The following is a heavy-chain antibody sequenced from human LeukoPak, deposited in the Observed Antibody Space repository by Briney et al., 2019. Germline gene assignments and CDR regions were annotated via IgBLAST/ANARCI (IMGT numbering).Heavy chain of an antibody. CDR3: ARDSDYYASGTYYRVGFDP. Sequence: SQTLSLTCAISGDSVSSHSAAWNWIRQSPSRGLEWLGRTYYRSKWFNDYAVSVKSRLTINADTSKNQFSLQLNSVSPEDTAVYYCARDSDYYASGTYYRVGFDPWGQGTLVTVS. CDR1: GDSVSSHSAA. J-gene: IGHJ5*02. D-gene: IGHD3-10*01. V-gene: IGHV6-1*01. CDR2: TYYRSKWFN.